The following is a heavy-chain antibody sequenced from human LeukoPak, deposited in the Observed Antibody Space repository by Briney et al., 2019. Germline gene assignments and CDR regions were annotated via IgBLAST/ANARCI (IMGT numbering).Heavy chain of an antibody. V-gene: IGHV3-74*01. D-gene: IGHD6-13*01. Sequence: GGSLRLSCAASGFTFSSYWMHWVRQAPGKGLVWVSRINSDGSSTSYADSVKGRFTISRDNAKNTLYLQMNSLRAEDTAVYYCARDRIAAAGTAHYYYYYYMDVWGKGTTVTVSS. CDR3: ARDRIAAAGTAHYYYYYYMDV. J-gene: IGHJ6*03. CDR2: INSDGSST. CDR1: GFTFSSYW.